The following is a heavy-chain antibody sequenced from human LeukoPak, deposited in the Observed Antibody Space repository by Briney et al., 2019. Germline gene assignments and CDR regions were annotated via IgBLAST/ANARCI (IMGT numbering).Heavy chain of an antibody. V-gene: IGHV1-69*13. Sequence: ASVKVSCKASGGTFSSYAISRVRQAPGQGLEWMGGIIPIFGTANYAQKFQGRVTITADESTSTAYMELSSLRSEDTAVYYCASPDPYYYDSSGQGTLYGMDVWGQGTTVTVSS. CDR1: GGTFSSYA. J-gene: IGHJ6*02. CDR3: ASPDPYYYDSSGQGTLYGMDV. D-gene: IGHD3-22*01. CDR2: IIPIFGTA.